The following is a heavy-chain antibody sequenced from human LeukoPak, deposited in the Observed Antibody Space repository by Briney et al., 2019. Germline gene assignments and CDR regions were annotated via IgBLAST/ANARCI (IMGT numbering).Heavy chain of an antibody. D-gene: IGHD6-6*01. V-gene: IGHV3-23*01. CDR3: AKGRYSSSHYVGDY. CDR1: GFTFSSYA. J-gene: IGHJ4*02. Sequence: GGSLRLSCAASGFTFSSYAMSWVRQAPGKGLEWVSAINGSGGDTYYADSVKGRFTISRDNSKNTLYLQMNSLRAEDTAVYYCAKGRYSSSHYVGDYWGQGTLVTVSS. CDR2: INGSGGDT.